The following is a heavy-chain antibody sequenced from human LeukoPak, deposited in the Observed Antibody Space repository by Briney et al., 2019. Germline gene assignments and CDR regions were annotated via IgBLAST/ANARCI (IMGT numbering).Heavy chain of an antibody. J-gene: IGHJ5*02. V-gene: IGHV3-15*01. CDR3: TPEGKDSSSGTYWFDP. CDR1: GLTFNTAW. CDR2: INSEADGVTA. Sequence: GGSLRLSCAVSGLTFNTAWMAWVRQSPEKGLEWVGRINSEADGVTAEYGATVTGRITSSSDDSINTIYLQMSSQKNANLDECYCTPEGKDSSSGTYWFDPGSQGTLVTLSS. D-gene: IGHD6-13*01.